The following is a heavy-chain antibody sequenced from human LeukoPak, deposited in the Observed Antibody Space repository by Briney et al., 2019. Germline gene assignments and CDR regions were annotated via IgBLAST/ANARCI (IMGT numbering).Heavy chain of an antibody. D-gene: IGHD2-15*01. CDR2: ISGSGGST. Sequence: PGGSLRLSCEASGFTLRIYAMSWVRQAPGKGLEWVSLISGSGGSTYYADSVKGRLTISRDNSKNTLYLQMNSLRAEDTAVYYCAKNGDCSGGNCYSSLDYWGQGTLVTVSS. CDR1: GFTLRIYA. CDR3: AKNGDCSGGNCYSSLDY. V-gene: IGHV3-23*01. J-gene: IGHJ4*02.